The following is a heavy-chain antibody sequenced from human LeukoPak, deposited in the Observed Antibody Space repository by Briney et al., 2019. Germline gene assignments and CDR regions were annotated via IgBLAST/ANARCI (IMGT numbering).Heavy chain of an antibody. CDR1: GGSISSSSYY. Sequence: SETLSLTCTVSGGSISSSSYYWGWIRQPPGKGLEWIGSIYYSGSTYYNPSLKSRVTISVDTSKNQFSLKLSSVTAADTAVYYCASHERVVVAAMGFDPWGQGTLVTVSS. CDR2: IYYSGST. D-gene: IGHD2-15*01. CDR3: ASHERVVVAAMGFDP. J-gene: IGHJ5*02. V-gene: IGHV4-39*01.